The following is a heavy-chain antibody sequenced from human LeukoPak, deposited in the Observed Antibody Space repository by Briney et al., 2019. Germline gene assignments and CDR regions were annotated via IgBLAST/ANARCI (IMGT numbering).Heavy chain of an antibody. V-gene: IGHV5-51*01. J-gene: IGHJ4*02. D-gene: IGHD4-17*01. CDR1: GYSFTNYW. Sequence: GESLKISCKGSGYSFTNYWIGWVRQTPGKGLEWMGIIYPGDSDTKYSPSFQGQVTISADKSISTACLQWSSLKASDTAMYYCARGDYGDFRVFYTLFDYWGQGTLVTVSS. CDR2: IYPGDSDT. CDR3: ARGDYGDFRVFYTLFDY.